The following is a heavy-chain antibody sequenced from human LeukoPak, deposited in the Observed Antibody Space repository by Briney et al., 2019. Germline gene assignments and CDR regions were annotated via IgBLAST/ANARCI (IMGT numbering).Heavy chain of an antibody. J-gene: IGHJ4*02. V-gene: IGHV3-53*01. CDR2: IYSGGST. CDR1: GFTVSSNY. CDR3: ARDLARGIVGAH. Sequence: GGSLRLSCAASGFTVSSNYMSWVRQAPGKGLEWVSVIYSGGSTYYADSVKGRFTISRDNSKNTLYLQMNSLRAEDTAVYYCARDLARGIVGAHWGQGTLVTVSS. D-gene: IGHD1-26*01.